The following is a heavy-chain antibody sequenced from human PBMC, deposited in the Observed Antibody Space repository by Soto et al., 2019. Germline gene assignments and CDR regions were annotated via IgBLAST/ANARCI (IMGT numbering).Heavy chain of an antibody. CDR2: IRSKDNSYAT. CDR1: GFDFSGST. CDR3: ARRV. J-gene: IGHJ4*02. Sequence: EVQLVESGGGLVLPGGSLTLSCAGSGFDFSGSTIHWVRQASGKGLEWVGRIRSKDNSYATAYAVSVKGRFFISRDDSKTTAYLQMNSLKIDDTAVYYCARRVWGQGTLVTVSS. V-gene: IGHV3-73*02.